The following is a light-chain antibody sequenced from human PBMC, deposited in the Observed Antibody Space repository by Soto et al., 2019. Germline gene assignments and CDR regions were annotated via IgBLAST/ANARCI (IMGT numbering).Light chain of an antibody. V-gene: IGKV3-11*01. CDR2: DAS. CDR3: QQSNNWPWT. Sequence: EIVLTQSPATLSLSPGEIATLSCRASQSVSSYLAWYQQKPGQAPRLLIYDASRRASGVPARFSGSGSGTDFTLTVSSLQSEDFAVYYCQQSNNWPWTFGQGTKVDIK. J-gene: IGKJ1*01. CDR1: QSVSSY.